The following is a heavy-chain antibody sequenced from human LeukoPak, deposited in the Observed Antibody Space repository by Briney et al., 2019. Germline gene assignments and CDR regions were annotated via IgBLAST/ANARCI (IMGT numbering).Heavy chain of an antibody. V-gene: IGHV4-39*01. J-gene: IGHJ4*02. CDR1: GGSISSGSYY. CDR2: IYYSGST. CDR3: ARQTGSGLFILP. D-gene: IGHD3/OR15-3a*01. Sequence: KPSETLSLTCTVSGGSISSGSYYWGWIRQPPGKGLEWIGSIYYSGSTYYNPSLKSRVTISVDTSKNQFSLRLTSVTAADTAVYYCARQTGSGLFILPGGQGTLVTVSS.